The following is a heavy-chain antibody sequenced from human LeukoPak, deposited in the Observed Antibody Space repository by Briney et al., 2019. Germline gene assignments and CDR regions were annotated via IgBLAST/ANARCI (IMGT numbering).Heavy chain of an antibody. V-gene: IGHV4-34*01. CDR1: GGSFSGYY. CDR2: INHSGST. Sequence: PSETLSLTCAVYGGSFSGYYWSWIRQPPGKRLEWIGEINHSGSTNYNPSLKSRVTISVDTSKNQFSLKLSSVTAADTAVYYCAIELRGYSYVIDYWGQGTLVTVSS. J-gene: IGHJ4*02. D-gene: IGHD5-18*01. CDR3: AIELRGYSYVIDY.